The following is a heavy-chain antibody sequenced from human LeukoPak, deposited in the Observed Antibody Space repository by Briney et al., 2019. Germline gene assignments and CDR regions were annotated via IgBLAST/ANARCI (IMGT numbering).Heavy chain of an antibody. Sequence: SETLSLTCTVSGGSISSSSYYWGWIRQPPGKGLEWIGSIYYSGSTYYNPSLKSRVTISVDTSKNQFSLKLSSVTAADTAVYYCARYIPGYSSGWYFVAHWGQGTLVTVSS. CDR2: IYYSGST. J-gene: IGHJ4*02. D-gene: IGHD6-19*01. V-gene: IGHV4-39*07. CDR3: ARYIPGYSSGWYFVAH. CDR1: GGSISSSSYY.